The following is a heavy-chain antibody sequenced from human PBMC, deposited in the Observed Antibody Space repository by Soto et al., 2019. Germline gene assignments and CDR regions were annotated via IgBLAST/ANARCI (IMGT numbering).Heavy chain of an antibody. J-gene: IGHJ6*02. Sequence: SETLSLTCTVSDGSVSSSSYSWSWIRQPPGKGLERIGHIHHSGSTKYNPSLESRVTISADTSKNQLSLRLKSVTAADTAVYHCARDHDILDSPPRSPHFYYAMDVWGQGTKVTVSS. V-gene: IGHV4-61*01. CDR1: DGSVSSSSYS. CDR3: ARDHDILDSPPRSPHFYYAMDV. CDR2: IHHSGST. D-gene: IGHD3-9*01.